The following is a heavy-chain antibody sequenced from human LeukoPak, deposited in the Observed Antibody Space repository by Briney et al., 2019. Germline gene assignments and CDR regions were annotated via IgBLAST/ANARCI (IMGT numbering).Heavy chain of an antibody. CDR3: ATYIVGPTIDY. CDR1: GFTFRSYE. J-gene: IGHJ4*02. D-gene: IGHD2-15*01. CDR2: ISGSGTTI. V-gene: IGHV3-48*03. Sequence: GGSLRLSCAASGFTFRSYEMNWVRPAPGKGLEWISYISGSGTTIYYADSVKGRFTISRDNAKNSVYLQMNSLRAGDTAVYYCATYIVGPTIDYWGQGTLVTVSS.